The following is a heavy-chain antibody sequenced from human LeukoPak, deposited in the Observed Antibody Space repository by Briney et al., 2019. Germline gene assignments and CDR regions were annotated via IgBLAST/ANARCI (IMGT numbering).Heavy chain of an antibody. Sequence: GGSLRLSCAASGFTFSSYGMHWVRQAPGKGLEWVAVISYDESNKYYADSVKGRFTISRDNSKNTLYLQMNSLRAEDTAVYYCAKERDIVVVPAAIYFDYWGQGTLVTVSS. V-gene: IGHV3-30*18. CDR1: GFTFSSYG. CDR3: AKERDIVVVPAAIYFDY. CDR2: ISYDESNK. D-gene: IGHD2-2*02. J-gene: IGHJ4*02.